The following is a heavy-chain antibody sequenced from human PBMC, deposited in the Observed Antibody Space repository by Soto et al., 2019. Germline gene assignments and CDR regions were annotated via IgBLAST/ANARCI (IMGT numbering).Heavy chain of an antibody. V-gene: IGHV4-61*08. CDR3: ARPLYDWNDGWFDP. CDR2: LYNTGNT. CDR1: GDSVSSGGYS. Sequence: SETLSLTCTVSGDSVSSGGYSCSWIRQPPGKGLEWIGYLYNTGNTNYNPSLKSRVTISVDTSKNQFSLKLSSVTAADTAVYYCARPLYDWNDGWFDPWGQGTLVTVSS. J-gene: IGHJ5*02. D-gene: IGHD1-20*01.